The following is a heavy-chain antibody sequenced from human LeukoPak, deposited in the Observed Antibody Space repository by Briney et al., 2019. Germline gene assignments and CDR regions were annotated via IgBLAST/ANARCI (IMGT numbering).Heavy chain of an antibody. V-gene: IGHV4-34*01. Sequence: SETLSLTCAVSGGSFRGYYWTWVRQSPGKGLECIGSIDDSGDTKYNPSLKSRVTISVDTSKNQFSLKLTSVTGADTAVYYCARERKPTVNLTVPLSRPKRGGYMDVWGTGTTVAASS. J-gene: IGHJ6*03. CDR1: GGSFRGYY. D-gene: IGHD4-11*01. CDR2: IDDSGDT. CDR3: ARERKPTVNLTVPLSRPKRGGYMDV.